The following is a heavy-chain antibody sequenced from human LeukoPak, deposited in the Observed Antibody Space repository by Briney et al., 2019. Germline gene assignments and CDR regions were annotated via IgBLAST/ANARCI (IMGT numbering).Heavy chain of an antibody. CDR1: GGSISSYY. J-gene: IGHJ3*02. CDR3: ARDFRCSGGSCYSDAFDI. CDR2: IYTSGST. D-gene: IGHD2-15*01. Sequence: LSEPLSLTCTVSGGSISSYYWSWIRQPAGKGLEWIGRIYTSGSTNYNPSLKSRVTMSVDTSKNQFSLKLSSVTAADTAVYYCARDFRCSGGSCYSDAFDIWGQGTMVTVSS. V-gene: IGHV4-4*07.